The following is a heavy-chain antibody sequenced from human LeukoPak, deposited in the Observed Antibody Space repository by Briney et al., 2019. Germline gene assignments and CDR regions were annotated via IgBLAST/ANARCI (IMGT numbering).Heavy chain of an antibody. CDR3: ARERGPSYYYYYMDV. CDR2: IYTSGST. V-gene: IGHV4-4*07. Sequence: SETLSLTCTVSGGSISSYYWSWIRQPAGKGLEWIGRIYTSGSTNYNASLKSRVSMSVDTSKNQFSLKLSSVTAADTAVYYCARERGPSYYYYYMDVWGEGTTVTVSS. CDR1: GGSISSYY. J-gene: IGHJ6*03.